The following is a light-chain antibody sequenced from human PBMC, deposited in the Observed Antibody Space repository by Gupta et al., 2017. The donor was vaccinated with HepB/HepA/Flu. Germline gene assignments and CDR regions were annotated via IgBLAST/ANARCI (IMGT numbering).Light chain of an antibody. CDR1: SPNIGNNY. CDR2: DNN. J-gene: IGLJ3*02. CDR3: GPWDNSLSAVV. V-gene: IGLV1-51*01. Sequence: SVSTQPTSVSAAPGQKVTISCSGSSPNIGNNYVSWYQQLPGTAPKLLSYDNNKRPSGIPDRFSGSKSGTSATLGITGLQTGDEADYYCGPWDNSLSAVVFGGGTKLTVL.